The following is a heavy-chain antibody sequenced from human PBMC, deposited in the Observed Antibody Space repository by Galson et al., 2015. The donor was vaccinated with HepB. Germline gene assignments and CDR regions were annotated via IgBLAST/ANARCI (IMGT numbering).Heavy chain of an antibody. D-gene: IGHD6-6*01. J-gene: IGHJ1*01. CDR2: ISGSGGST. CDR3: AKGSQYSSWLYFQH. V-gene: IGHV3-23*01. CDR1: GFTFSSYG. Sequence: SLRLSCAASGFTFSSYGMHWVRQAPGKGLEWVSAISGSGGSTYYADSVKGRFTISRDNSKNTLYLQMNSLRAEDTAVYYRAKGSQYSSWLYFQHWGQGTLVTVSS.